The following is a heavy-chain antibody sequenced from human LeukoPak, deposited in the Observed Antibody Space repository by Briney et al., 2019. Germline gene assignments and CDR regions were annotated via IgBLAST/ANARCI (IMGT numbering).Heavy chain of an antibody. V-gene: IGHV4-30-4*02. D-gene: IGHD1-14*01. CDR2: IYYSGST. Sequence: SETLSLTCTVSGGSISSGDYYWIWIRQPPGKGLEWIGYIYYSGSTNYNPSLKSRFTISLDTSKNQFSLKLSSVTAADTAVYYCARDKTGGNYFDYWGQGTLVTVSS. CDR3: ARDKTGGNYFDY. CDR1: GGSISSGDYY. J-gene: IGHJ4*02.